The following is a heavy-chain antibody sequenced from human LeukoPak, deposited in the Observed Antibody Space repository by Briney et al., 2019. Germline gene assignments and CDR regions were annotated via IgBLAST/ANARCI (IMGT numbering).Heavy chain of an antibody. CDR3: ASPRIPSHTFWIGYSLAPHAIDI. J-gene: IGHJ3*02. V-gene: IGHV1-2*02. CDR1: GYTFTGYY. D-gene: IGHD3-3*01. Sequence: GASVKVSCKASGYTFTGYYMHWVRQAPGQGLEWMGWINPNSGGTNYAQKFQGRVTMTRDTSIGTAYMELSRLRSDDTAVYYCASPRIPSHTFWIGYSLAPHAIDIWGQGTMVTVSS. CDR2: INPNSGGT.